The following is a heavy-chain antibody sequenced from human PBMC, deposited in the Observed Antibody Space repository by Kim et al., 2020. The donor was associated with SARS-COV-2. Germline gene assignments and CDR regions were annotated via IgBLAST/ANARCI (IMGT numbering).Heavy chain of an antibody. Sequence: NTFYAESVKGRFTISRDNSKTTLYLQRNSLRAEDTAVYYCARDKSGSIDYWGQGTLVTVSS. V-gene: IGHV3-53*01. CDR2: NT. CDR3: ARDKSGSIDY. D-gene: IGHD1-26*01. J-gene: IGHJ4*02.